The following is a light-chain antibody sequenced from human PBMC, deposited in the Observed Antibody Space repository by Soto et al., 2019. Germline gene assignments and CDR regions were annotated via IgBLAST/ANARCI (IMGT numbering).Light chain of an antibody. J-gene: IGKJ5*01. CDR3: QQRSNWIT. CDR2: DAS. V-gene: IGKV3-11*01. Sequence: EIVLTQSPATLSLSPGARATLSCRASQSISSYLAWYQQKPGQAPRLLIYDASNRATGIPARFSGSGSGTDFTLTIRSLEPEEFAVDYCQQRSNWITFGQGTRLEIK. CDR1: QSISSY.